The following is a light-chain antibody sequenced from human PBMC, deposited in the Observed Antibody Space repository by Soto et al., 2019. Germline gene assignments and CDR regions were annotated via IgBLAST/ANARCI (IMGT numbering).Light chain of an antibody. Sequence: DSQMTQSPSPLSASVGDRVTITCRASQDIYNYLAWYQQKPGKIPKLLIYAASTLQSGVPSRFSGSGSGTYFPLTISTLQPADFATYYCQTYNSVPPTFGQGTRLEI. J-gene: IGKJ5*01. CDR2: AAS. V-gene: IGKV1-27*01. CDR1: QDIYNY. CDR3: QTYNSVPPT.